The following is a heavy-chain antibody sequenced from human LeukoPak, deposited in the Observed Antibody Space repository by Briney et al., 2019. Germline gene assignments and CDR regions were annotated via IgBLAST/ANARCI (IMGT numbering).Heavy chain of an antibody. CDR3: ARGRTTYYGSGSYSFPRGMGV. Sequence: SETLSLTCAVYGGSFSGYYWSWIRQPPGKGLEWIGEINHSGSTNYNPSLKSRVTISVDTSKNQFSLKLSSVTAADTAVYYCARGRTTYYGSGSYSFPRGMGVWGQGTTVTVSS. D-gene: IGHD3-10*01. CDR1: GGSFSGYY. J-gene: IGHJ6*02. CDR2: INHSGST. V-gene: IGHV4-34*01.